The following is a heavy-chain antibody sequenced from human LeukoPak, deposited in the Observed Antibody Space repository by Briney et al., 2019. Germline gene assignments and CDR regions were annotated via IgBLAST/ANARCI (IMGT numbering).Heavy chain of an antibody. D-gene: IGHD6-19*01. Sequence: GASVTVSCTASGYTFTGSYMHWVRQAPGQGLEWMGWINPNSGDTNYAQRFQGAVTMTRDTSISTAYMELSRLTSDDTAVYYCARGTGWYHFDYWGQGTLVTVSS. J-gene: IGHJ4*02. V-gene: IGHV1-2*02. CDR1: GYTFTGSY. CDR2: INPNSGDT. CDR3: ARGTGWYHFDY.